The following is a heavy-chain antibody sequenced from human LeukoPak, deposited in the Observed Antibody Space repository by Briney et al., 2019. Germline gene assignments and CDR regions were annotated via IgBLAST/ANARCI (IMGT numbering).Heavy chain of an antibody. J-gene: IGHJ3*02. CDR3: AKGRYYYDNSDAFEI. V-gene: IGHV3-23*01. D-gene: IGHD3-22*01. CDR1: GFTFSSYA. Sequence: GRSLRLSCAASGFTFSSYAMNWAPQDPGKGLECVSTVSGSGSSTYYTDSVKGRFTIHRDHSKNTLYLQMNSLRAEDTAVYHCAKGRYYYDNSDAFEIWGQGTMGTVSS. CDR2: VSGSGSST.